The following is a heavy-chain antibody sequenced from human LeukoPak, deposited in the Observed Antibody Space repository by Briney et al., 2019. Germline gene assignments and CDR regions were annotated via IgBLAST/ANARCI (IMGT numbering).Heavy chain of an antibody. D-gene: IGHD6-13*01. Sequence: ASVKVSCKASGYTFTSYGISWVRQAPGQGLEWVGWISLANGNTNYAQKLQGRVTMTTDTSTSTAYMELRSLISDDTAVYYCARDGSISWYNLWGQGTLVAVSS. J-gene: IGHJ4*02. V-gene: IGHV1-18*01. CDR2: ISLANGNT. CDR1: GYTFTSYG. CDR3: ARDGSISWYNL.